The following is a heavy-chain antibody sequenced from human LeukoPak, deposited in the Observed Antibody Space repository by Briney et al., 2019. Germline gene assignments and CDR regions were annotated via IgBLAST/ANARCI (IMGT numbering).Heavy chain of an antibody. J-gene: IGHJ4*02. V-gene: IGHV3-23*01. CDR3: AKGSYSSGWYESDY. CDR1: GFTFSSYV. CDR2: IRHSGDST. Sequence: QPGGSLRLSCAASGFTFSSYVMSWVRQAPGKGLEWVSAIRHSGDSTYYADSVKGRFTISRDNSKNTLYLQMNSLRAEDTAVYYCAKGSYSSGWYESDYWGQGTLVTVSS. D-gene: IGHD6-19*01.